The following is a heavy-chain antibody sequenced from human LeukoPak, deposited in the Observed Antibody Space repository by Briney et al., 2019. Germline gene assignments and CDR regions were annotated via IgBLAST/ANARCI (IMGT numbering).Heavy chain of an antibody. CDR1: GGTFSSYA. J-gene: IGHJ6*02. CDR2: IIPIFGTA. Sequence: ASVKVSCKASGGTFSSYAISWVRQAPGQGLEWMGGIIPIFGTANYAQKFQGRVTITADESTSTAYMELSSLRSEDTAVYYCAINSDIVVVPAATYYYYYGMDVWGQGTTVTVSS. CDR3: AINSDIVVVPAATYYYYYGMDV. V-gene: IGHV1-69*13. D-gene: IGHD2-2*01.